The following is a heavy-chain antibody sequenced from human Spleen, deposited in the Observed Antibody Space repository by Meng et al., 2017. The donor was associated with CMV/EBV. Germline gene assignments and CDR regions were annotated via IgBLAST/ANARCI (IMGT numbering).Heavy chain of an antibody. Sequence: GESLKISCAACGFTFSTYGMYWVRQAPGRGLVWVSRINTDGSSTDYADSVKGRFTISRDNAKNTLYLQMHSLRAEDTAVYYCARDRGADNWFDPWGQGTLVTVSS. J-gene: IGHJ5*02. V-gene: IGHV3-74*01. CDR3: ARDRGADNWFDP. D-gene: IGHD3-10*01. CDR1: GFTFSTYG. CDR2: INTDGSST.